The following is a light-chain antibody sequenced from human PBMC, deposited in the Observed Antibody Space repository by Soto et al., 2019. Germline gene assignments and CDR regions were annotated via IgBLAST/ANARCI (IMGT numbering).Light chain of an antibody. V-gene: IGKV3-11*01. Sequence: EIVLTQSPATLSLSPGERATLSCRASQSVSSYLAWYQQKPGQAPMLLIHDSSNKATSIPATFSGSGSGTDITLTISSLEPEDLAVYYCHQRSNWLTFGGGTKVEIK. CDR1: QSVSSY. J-gene: IGKJ4*01. CDR3: HQRSNWLT. CDR2: DSS.